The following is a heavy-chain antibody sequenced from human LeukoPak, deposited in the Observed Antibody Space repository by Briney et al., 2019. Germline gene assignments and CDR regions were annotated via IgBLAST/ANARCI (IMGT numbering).Heavy chain of an antibody. D-gene: IGHD6-19*01. CDR1: GGTFSSYA. CDR2: IIPIFGTA. J-gene: IGHJ3*02. Sequence: ASVKVSCKASGGTFSSYAISWVRQAPGQGLEWMGGIIPIFGTANYAQKFQGRVTITADESTSTAYMELSSLRAEDTAVYYCARERTVAGSLGAFDIWGQGTMVTVSS. V-gene: IGHV1-69*13. CDR3: ARERTVAGSLGAFDI.